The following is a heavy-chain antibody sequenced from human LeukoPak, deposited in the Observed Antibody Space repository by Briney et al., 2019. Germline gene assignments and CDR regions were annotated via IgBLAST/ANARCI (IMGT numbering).Heavy chain of an antibody. CDR3: AKDMAYDSTRGAYDY. Sequence: PGGSLRLSCAVSGFPFSIYEMNWVRQAPGKGLEWVSNIGSSGTTIYYADSVKGRFSISRDNAKNSLYLQMNSLRAEDTALYYCAKDMAYDSTRGAYDYWGQGTLVTVSS. V-gene: IGHV3-48*03. CDR1: GFPFSIYE. D-gene: IGHD3-22*01. CDR2: IGSSGTTI. J-gene: IGHJ4*02.